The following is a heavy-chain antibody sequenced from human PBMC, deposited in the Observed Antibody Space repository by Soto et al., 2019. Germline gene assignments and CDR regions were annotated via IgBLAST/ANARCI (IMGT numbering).Heavy chain of an antibody. D-gene: IGHD5-18*01. J-gene: IGHJ6*02. V-gene: IGHV3-53*01. CDR3: ARRLIQLWRRPYYYGMDV. Sequence: EVQLVESGGGLIQPGGSLRLSCAASGFTVSSNYMSWVRQAPGKGLEWVSVIYSGGSTYYADSVKGRFTISRDNSKNTLYLKMNSLRAEDTAVYYCARRLIQLWRRPYYYGMDVWGQGTTVTVSS. CDR1: GFTVSSNY. CDR2: IYSGGST.